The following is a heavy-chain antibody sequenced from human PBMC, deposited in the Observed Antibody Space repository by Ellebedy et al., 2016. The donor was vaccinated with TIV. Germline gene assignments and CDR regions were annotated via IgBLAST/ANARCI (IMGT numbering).Heavy chain of an antibody. CDR1: GFTFSSYG. CDR2: IWYDGSNK. J-gene: IGHJ6*02. CDR3: ARDRFVLRFLEWLTPSPYYYGMDV. D-gene: IGHD3-3*01. V-gene: IGHV3-33*08. Sequence: GESLKISCAASGFTFSSYGMHWVRQAPGKGLEWVAVIWYDGSNKYYADSVKGRFTISRDNSKNTLYLQMNSLRAEDTAVYYCARDRFVLRFLEWLTPSPYYYGMDVWGQGTTVTVSS.